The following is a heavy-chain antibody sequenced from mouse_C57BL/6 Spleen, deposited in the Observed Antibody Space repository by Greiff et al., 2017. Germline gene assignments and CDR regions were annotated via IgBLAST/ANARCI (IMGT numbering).Heavy chain of an antibody. V-gene: IGHV1-7*01. CDR1: GYTFTSYW. J-gene: IGHJ4*01. D-gene: IGHD1-1*01. Sequence: QVQLQQSGAELAKPGASVKLSCKASGYTFTSYWMHWVKQRPGQGLEWIGYINPSSGYNKYNQKFKDKATLTADKSSSTAYLQLSSLTYEDSAVYYCARRRATVVATDYAMDYWGQGTSVTVSS. CDR3: ARRRATVVATDYAMDY. CDR2: INPSSGYN.